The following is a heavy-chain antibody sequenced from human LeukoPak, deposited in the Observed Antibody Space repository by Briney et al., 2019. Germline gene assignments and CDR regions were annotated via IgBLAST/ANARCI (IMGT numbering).Heavy chain of an antibody. J-gene: IGHJ4*02. CDR3: ASSIAAAGGFDY. V-gene: IGHV1-18*01. CDR1: GYTFTSYG. Sequence: ASVKVSCKASGYTFTSYGISWVRQAPGQGLEWMGWISAYNGNTNCAQKPQGRVTMTTDTSTSTAYMELRSLRSDDTAVYYCASSIAAAGGFDYWGQGTLVTVSS. CDR2: ISAYNGNT. D-gene: IGHD6-13*01.